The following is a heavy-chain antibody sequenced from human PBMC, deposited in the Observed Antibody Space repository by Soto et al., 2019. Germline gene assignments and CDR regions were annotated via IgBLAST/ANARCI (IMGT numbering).Heavy chain of an antibody. CDR2: IKQDGSEK. Sequence: GGPLRPSCTASGFTISSYLMSWGRQAAGKGLEWVANIKQDGSEKYYVDSVKGRFTISRDNAKNSLYLQMNSLRAEDTAVYYCARGLGAYYYYYGMDVWGQGTTVTVPS. CDR1: GFTISSYL. V-gene: IGHV3-7*01. D-gene: IGHD3-10*01. CDR3: ARGLGAYYYYYGMDV. J-gene: IGHJ6*02.